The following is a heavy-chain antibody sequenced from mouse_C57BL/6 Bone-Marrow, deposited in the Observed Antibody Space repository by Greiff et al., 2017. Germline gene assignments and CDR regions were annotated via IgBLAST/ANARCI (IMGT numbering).Heavy chain of an antibody. V-gene: IGHV14-4*01. Sequence: EVQLQESGAELVRPGASVKLSCTASGFNIKDDYMHWVKQRPEPGLEWIGWIDPENGDTEYASKFQGKATITADTSANTAYLQLSSLTSEDTAVYYCTTQATTDYWGQGTTLTVSS. J-gene: IGHJ2*01. CDR1: GFNIKDDY. CDR2: IDPENGDT. CDR3: TTQATTDY. D-gene: IGHD3-2*02.